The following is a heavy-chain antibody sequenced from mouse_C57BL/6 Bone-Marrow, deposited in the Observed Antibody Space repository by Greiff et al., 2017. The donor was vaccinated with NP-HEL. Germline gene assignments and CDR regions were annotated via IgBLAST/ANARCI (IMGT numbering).Heavy chain of an antibody. CDR1: GYTFTSYW. Sequence: QVQLKQSGAELVKPGASVKLSCKASGYTFTSYWMHWVKQRPGRGLEWIGRIDPNSGGTKYNEKFKSKATLTVDKPSSTAYMQLSSLTSEDSAVYYCARSSDYGSNDWYFDVWGTGTTVTVSS. CDR3: ARSSDYGSNDWYFDV. D-gene: IGHD1-1*01. CDR2: IDPNSGGT. V-gene: IGHV1-72*01. J-gene: IGHJ1*03.